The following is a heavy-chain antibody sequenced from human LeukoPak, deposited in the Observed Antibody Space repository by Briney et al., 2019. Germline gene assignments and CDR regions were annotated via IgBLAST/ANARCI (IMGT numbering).Heavy chain of an antibody. CDR2: IFYTGTT. J-gene: IGHJ4*02. D-gene: IGHD1-1*01. Sequence: SETLSLTCTVSGGSISISGYYWAWIRQPPGKGPEWIGSIFYTGTTYYNPSLRSRVTISVDTSKNQFSLILTSLTAADTAVYYCARDWNRYAYWGQGTLVTVSS. CDR3: ARDWNRYAY. V-gene: IGHV4-39*07. CDR1: GGSISISGYY.